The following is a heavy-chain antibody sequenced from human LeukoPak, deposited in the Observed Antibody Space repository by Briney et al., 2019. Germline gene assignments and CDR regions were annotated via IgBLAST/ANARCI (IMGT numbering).Heavy chain of an antibody. CDR1: GFTVSSNY. CDR2: IYWGAGK. Sequence: GGSLRLSCAASGFTVSSNYMSWVRQAPGKGLEWVSVIYWGAGKDYADSSKGGFTVSRDNSKNSLYLQMNSLTAEDTAVYFCARPGGWYPFVNWGQRALCTVSS. V-gene: IGHV3-53*01. J-gene: IGHJ4*02. D-gene: IGHD6-19*01. CDR3: ARPGGWYPFVN.